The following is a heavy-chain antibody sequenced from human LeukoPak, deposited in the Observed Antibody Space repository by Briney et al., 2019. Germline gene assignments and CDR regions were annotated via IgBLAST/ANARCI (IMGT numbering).Heavy chain of an antibody. CDR3: ARDGWNPFTVTTGYFDY. CDR2: IIPIFGTA. CDR1: GGTFSSYA. D-gene: IGHD4-17*01. V-gene: IGHV1-69*05. J-gene: IGHJ4*02. Sequence: SVKVSCKASGGTFSSYAISWVRQAPGQGLEWMRGIIPIFGTANYAQKFQGRVTITTDESTSTAYMELSSLRSEDTAVYYCARDGWNPFTVTTGYFDYWGQGTLVTVSS.